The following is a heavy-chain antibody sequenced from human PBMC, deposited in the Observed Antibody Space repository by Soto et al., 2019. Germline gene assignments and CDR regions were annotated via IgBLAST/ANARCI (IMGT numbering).Heavy chain of an antibody. CDR1: GYTFTSYG. CDR3: ARDRPRRLYNTAFDY. J-gene: IGHJ4*02. V-gene: IGHV1-18*01. D-gene: IGHD1-1*01. Sequence: GASVKVSCKASGYTFTSYGISWVRQAPGQGLEWMGWISAYNGNTNYAQKLQGRVTMTTDTSTSTAYMELRSLRSDDTAVYYCARDRPRRLYNTAFDYWGQGTLVTVSS. CDR2: ISAYNGNT.